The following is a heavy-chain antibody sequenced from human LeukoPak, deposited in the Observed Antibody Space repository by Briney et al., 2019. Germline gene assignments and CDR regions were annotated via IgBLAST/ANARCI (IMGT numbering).Heavy chain of an antibody. CDR3: AKGSSYYYDSSALN. Sequence: GGSLRLSCAASGFTFSGYAMSWVRQAPGKGLEWVSAISGSGGSTYYADSVKGRFTISRDNSENTLYLQMNSLRAEDTAVYYCAKGSSYYYDSSALNWGQGTTVTVSS. CDR1: GFTFSGYA. V-gene: IGHV3-23*01. D-gene: IGHD3-22*01. CDR2: ISGSGGST. J-gene: IGHJ6*02.